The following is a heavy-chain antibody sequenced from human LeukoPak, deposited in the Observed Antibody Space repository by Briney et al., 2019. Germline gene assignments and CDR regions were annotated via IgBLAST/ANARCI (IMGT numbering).Heavy chain of an antibody. CDR2: IYHSGST. D-gene: IGHD6-6*01. J-gene: IGHJ6*03. Sequence: SETLSLTCTVSGGSISSYYWSWIRQPPGKGLEWIGYIYHSGSTKYNPSLKSRVTISVDTSKNQFSLKMSSVTAADTAIYYCARDFSSSSTVYYYYMDVWGKGTTVTVSS. CDR3: ARDFSSSSTVYYYYMDV. CDR1: GGSISSYY. V-gene: IGHV4-59*12.